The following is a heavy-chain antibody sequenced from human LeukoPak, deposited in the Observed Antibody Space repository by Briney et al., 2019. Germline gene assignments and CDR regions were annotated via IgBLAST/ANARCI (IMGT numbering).Heavy chain of an antibody. V-gene: IGHV1-18*01. Sequence: ASVKVSCKASGYTFSSYGISWVRQAPGQGLEWMGWISAYNGNRNYAQKLQGRVTMTTDTSTSTAYMELRSLRSDDTAVYYCARVGRSSGWYGVDYWGQGTLVTVSS. CDR3: ARVGRSSGWYGVDY. CDR2: ISAYNGNR. CDR1: GYTFSSYG. J-gene: IGHJ4*02. D-gene: IGHD6-19*01.